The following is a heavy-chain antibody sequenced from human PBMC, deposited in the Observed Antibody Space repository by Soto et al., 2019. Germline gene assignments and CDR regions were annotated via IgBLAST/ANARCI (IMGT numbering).Heavy chain of an antibody. V-gene: IGHV1-69*01. Sequence: QVQLVQSGAEVKKPGSSVKVSCKASGGTFSSYAISWVRQAPGQGLEWMGGIIPIFGKANYAQKFQVRVTITADESTSTVYMELISLRSEDTAVYYCARDREVGESFDYWGQGTLVTVSS. CDR2: IIPIFGKA. CDR3: ARDREVGESFDY. D-gene: IGHD3-16*01. CDR1: GGTFSSYA. J-gene: IGHJ4*02.